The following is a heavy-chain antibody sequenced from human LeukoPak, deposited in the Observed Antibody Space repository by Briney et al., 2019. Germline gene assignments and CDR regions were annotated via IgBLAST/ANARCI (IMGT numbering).Heavy chain of an antibody. D-gene: IGHD2-21*02. CDR3: ARGRSTKNVVVTDFDY. CDR1: GFTFSSYN. Sequence: GGSLRLSCAASGFTFSSYNMNWVRQAPGKGLEWVSSISSSSSYIYYADSLKGRFTISRDNAKNSLYLQMNSLRAEDTAVYYCARGRSTKNVVVTDFDYWGQGTPVTVSS. J-gene: IGHJ4*02. CDR2: ISSSSSYI. V-gene: IGHV3-21*01.